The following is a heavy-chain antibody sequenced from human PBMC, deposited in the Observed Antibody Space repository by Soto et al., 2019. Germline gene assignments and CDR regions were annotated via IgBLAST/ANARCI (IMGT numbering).Heavy chain of an antibody. J-gene: IGHJ4*02. CDR1: GFTFTSYA. D-gene: IGHD6-13*01. V-gene: IGHV3-23*01. Sequence: GGSLILSCAASGFTFTSYAMSGVRQAPGKGLEWVSAISGSGSSTNYADSVKGRFTISRDNSKNTLYLQMNSLRAEDTAVYYCAFPTIVAAGQTGFDYWGQGTLVTDSS. CDR2: ISGSGSST. CDR3: AFPTIVAAGQTGFDY.